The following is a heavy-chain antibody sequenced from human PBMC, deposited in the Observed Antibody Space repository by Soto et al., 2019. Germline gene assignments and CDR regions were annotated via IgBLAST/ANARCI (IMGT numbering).Heavy chain of an antibody. CDR2: INPNDGTT. J-gene: IGHJ6*02. V-gene: IGHV1-46*01. CDR3: AKGFVSGQLPNHYYYGVDV. Sequence: GASVKVSCKASGYSFTSSYMHWLRQAPGQGPEWMGMINPNDGTTTNAQRFQGRVTMTTDTSMTSVYMELSSLRSEDTAVYYCAKGFVSGQLPNHYYYGVDVWGQGTTVTVSS. D-gene: IGHD6-6*01. CDR1: GYSFTSSY.